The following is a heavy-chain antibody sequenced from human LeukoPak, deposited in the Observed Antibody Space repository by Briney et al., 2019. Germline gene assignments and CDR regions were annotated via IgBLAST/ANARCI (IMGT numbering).Heavy chain of an antibody. CDR3: AKDITMVRGVIITSSYYMDV. D-gene: IGHD3-10*01. CDR2: IRYDGSNK. CDR1: GFTFSSYG. V-gene: IGHV3-30*02. Sequence: GGSLRLSCAASGFTFSSYGMHWVRQAPGKRLEWVAFIRYDGSNKYYADSVKGRVTISRDNSKNTLYLQMNSLRAEDTAVYYCAKDITMVRGVIITSSYYMDVGGKGPTVTVSS. J-gene: IGHJ6*03.